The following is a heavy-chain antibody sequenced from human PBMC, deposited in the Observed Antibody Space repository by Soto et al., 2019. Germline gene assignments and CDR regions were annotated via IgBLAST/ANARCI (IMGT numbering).Heavy chain of an antibody. J-gene: IGHJ6*02. CDR2: ISWDGGST. V-gene: IGHV3-43D*04. D-gene: IGHD3-9*01. CDR1: GFTFDDYA. CDR3: AKDRRQTYYDILTGPKTAYYYCGMDV. Sequence: GGSLRLSCAASGFTFDDYAMHWVRQAPGKGLEWVSLISWDGGSTYYADSVKGRFTISRDNSKNSLYLQMNSLRAEDTALYYCAKDRRQTYYDILTGPKTAYYYCGMDVWGQGTTVTVSS.